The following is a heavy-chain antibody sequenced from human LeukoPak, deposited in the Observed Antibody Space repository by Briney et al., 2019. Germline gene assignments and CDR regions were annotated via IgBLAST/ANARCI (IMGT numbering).Heavy chain of an antibody. CDR2: IYSGGTT. D-gene: IGHD6-25*01. CDR1: GFTFSSYA. CDR3: ARAQAATYGMDV. J-gene: IGHJ6*02. Sequence: GGSLRLSCAASGFTFSSYAMSWVRQAPGKGLEWVSVIYSGGTTYYADSVKGRFTISRDNSKNTLYLQINSLRAEDTAVYYCARAQAATYGMDVWGQGTTVTVSS. V-gene: IGHV3-53*01.